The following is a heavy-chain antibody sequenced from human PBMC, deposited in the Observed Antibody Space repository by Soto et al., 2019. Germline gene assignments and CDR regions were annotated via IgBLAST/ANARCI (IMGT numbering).Heavy chain of an antibody. CDR3: ARGPGSGWYDY. Sequence: QVQLQESSPGLVKPSQTLSLTCTVSGGSISSDTYYWSWIRQHPGEGLEWIGYIYYSGSTYYNPSRKSRVTISVDTSKNQFSLKLSSVTAADTAVYYCARGPGSGWYDYWGQGTLVTVSS. CDR1: GGSISSDTYY. V-gene: IGHV4-31*03. D-gene: IGHD6-19*01. J-gene: IGHJ4*02. CDR2: IYYSGST.